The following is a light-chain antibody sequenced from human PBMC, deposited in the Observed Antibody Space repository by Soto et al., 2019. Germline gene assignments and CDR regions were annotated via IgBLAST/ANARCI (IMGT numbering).Light chain of an antibody. Sequence: DIVMTQSPAILSVSLGERATLSCLASQSISDNLAWYQQRSGQAPRLLIYGSSNRATAVPARFSGSGSGTEFTLTISSLQSDDFEIYYCQQYKSWPPLTFGGGTKVE. J-gene: IGKJ4*01. CDR3: QQYKSWPPLT. CDR1: QSISDN. V-gene: IGKV3-15*01. CDR2: GSS.